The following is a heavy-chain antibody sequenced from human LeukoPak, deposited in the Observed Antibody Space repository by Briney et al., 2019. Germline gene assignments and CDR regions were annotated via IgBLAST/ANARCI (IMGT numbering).Heavy chain of an antibody. CDR1: GFTFSSYA. CDR3: ARWRGAQSEFDY. Sequence: GGSLRLSCAASGFTFSSYAMSWVRQAPGKGLEFVAHLKESGIEKEYVDSVKGRFTISRDNAENLLYLQMNSLRAEDTALYFCARWRGAQSEFDYWGQGTQVTVSS. V-gene: IGHV3-7*01. D-gene: IGHD3-3*01. CDR2: LKESGIEK. J-gene: IGHJ4*02.